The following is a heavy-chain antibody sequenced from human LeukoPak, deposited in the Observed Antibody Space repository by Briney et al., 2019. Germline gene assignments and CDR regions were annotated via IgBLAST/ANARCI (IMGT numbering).Heavy chain of an antibody. CDR3: ARRGLWAPPDY. CDR2: IYTSGST. D-gene: IGHD2/OR15-2a*01. J-gene: IGHJ4*02. CDR1: GGSISSGSYY. V-gene: IGHV4-61*02. Sequence: SETLSLTCTVSGGSISSGSYYWSWIRQPAGKGLEWIGRIYTSGSTNYNPSLKSRVTISVDTSKNQFSLKLSSVTAADTAVYYCARRGLWAPPDYWGQGALVTVSS.